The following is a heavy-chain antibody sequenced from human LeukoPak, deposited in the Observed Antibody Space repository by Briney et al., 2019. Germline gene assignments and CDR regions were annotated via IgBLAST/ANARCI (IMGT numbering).Heavy chain of an antibody. CDR3: ARGENWYFDL. CDR1: GFTFSSYA. Sequence: GGSLRLSCAASGFTFSSYAMHWVRQAPGEGLEWVAVISYDGSNKYYADSVKGRFTISRDNSKNTLYLQMNSLRAEDTAVYYCARGENWYFDLWGRGTLVTVSS. CDR2: ISYDGSNK. J-gene: IGHJ2*01. V-gene: IGHV3-30*01.